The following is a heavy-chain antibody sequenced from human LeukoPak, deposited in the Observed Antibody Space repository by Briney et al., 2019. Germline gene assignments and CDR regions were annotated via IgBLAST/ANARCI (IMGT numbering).Heavy chain of an antibody. V-gene: IGHV1-3*01. D-gene: IGHD3-3*01. CDR2: INAGNGNT. J-gene: IGHJ4*02. CDR3: ARDEARITIFGVAGYFDY. CDR1: GYTFTTYA. Sequence: ASVKVSCKASGYTFTTYAMHWVRQAPGQRLEWMGWINAGNGNTKYSQKFQGRVTITRDTSASTAYMVLSSLRSEDTVVYYCARDEARITIFGVAGYFDYWGQGTLVTVSS.